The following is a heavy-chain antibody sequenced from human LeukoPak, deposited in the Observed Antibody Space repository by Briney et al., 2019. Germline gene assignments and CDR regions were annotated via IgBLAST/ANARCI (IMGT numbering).Heavy chain of an antibody. J-gene: IGHJ4*02. CDR3: ARHRFLGYCSGGSCYPYFDY. CDR1: GGSISSSSYY. Sequence: PSETLSLTCTVSGGSISSSSYYWGWLRQPPGKGLEWTGSTYYSGSTYYNPSLKSRVTISVDTSKNQFSLKLSSVTAADTAVYYCARHRFLGYCSGGSCYPYFDYWGQGTLVTVSS. CDR2: TYYSGST. D-gene: IGHD2-15*01. V-gene: IGHV4-39*01.